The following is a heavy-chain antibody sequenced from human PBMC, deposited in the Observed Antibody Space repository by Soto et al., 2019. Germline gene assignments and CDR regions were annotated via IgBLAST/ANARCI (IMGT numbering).Heavy chain of an antibody. CDR1: VYSFTSYW. Sequence: GESLKISCKGSVYSFTSYWIGWVRQMPGKGLEWMGIIYPGDSDTRYSPSFQGQVTISADKSISTAYLQWSSLKASDTAMYYCARHRTVTYDSSGYGAFDIWGQGTMVTVS. D-gene: IGHD3-22*01. J-gene: IGHJ3*02. CDR3: ARHRTVTYDSSGYGAFDI. V-gene: IGHV5-51*01. CDR2: IYPGDSDT.